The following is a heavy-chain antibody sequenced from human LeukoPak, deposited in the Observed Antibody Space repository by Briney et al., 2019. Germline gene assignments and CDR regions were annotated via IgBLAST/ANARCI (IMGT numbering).Heavy chain of an antibody. CDR2: IYYSGST. V-gene: IGHV4-39*01. J-gene: IGHJ3*02. D-gene: IGHD4-17*01. Sequence: SETLSLTCTVSGGSISSSSYYWGWIRQPPGKGLEWIGSIYYSGSTYYNPSLKSRVTISVDTSKNQFSLKLSSVTAAGTAVYYCARRRTTDDAFDIWGQGTMVTVSS. CDR1: GGSISSSSYY. CDR3: ARRRTTDDAFDI.